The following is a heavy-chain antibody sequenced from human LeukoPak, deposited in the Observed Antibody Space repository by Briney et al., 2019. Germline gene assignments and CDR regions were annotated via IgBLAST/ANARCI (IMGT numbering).Heavy chain of an antibody. CDR2: ISAYNGNT. J-gene: IGHJ4*02. D-gene: IGHD6-19*01. Sequence: GASVKVSFKASGYTFTSYGISWVRQAPGQGLEWMGWISAYNGNTNYAQKLQGRVTMTTDTSTSTAYMELRSLRSDDTAVYYCARSPKRYSSGWYSDYWGQGTLVTVSS. CDR1: GYTFTSYG. V-gene: IGHV1-18*04. CDR3: ARSPKRYSSGWYSDY.